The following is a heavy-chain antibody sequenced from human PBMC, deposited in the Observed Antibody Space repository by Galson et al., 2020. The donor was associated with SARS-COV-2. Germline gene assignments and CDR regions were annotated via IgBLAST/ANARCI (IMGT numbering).Heavy chain of an antibody. J-gene: IGHJ6*02. CDR3: ATGLAVAGTRGNYYYYYGMDV. V-gene: IGHV1-24*01. D-gene: IGHD6-19*01. CDR2: LDPEDGET. CDR1: GSTLTELS. Sequence: ASVQVSRKVSGSTLTELSMHWVRQAPGQGLEWMGGLDPEDGETIYAQTFQGRVPMTEDTSTDTAYMELSSLRSEDTAVYYCATGLAVAGTRGNYYYYYGMDVWGQGTTVTVSS.